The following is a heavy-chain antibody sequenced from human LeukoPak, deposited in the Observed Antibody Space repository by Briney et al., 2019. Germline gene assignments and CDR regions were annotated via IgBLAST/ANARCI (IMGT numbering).Heavy chain of an antibody. CDR2: ISYDGSTK. CDR3: ARLYSKTSLDH. Sequence: PGRSLRLSCAASGFTFSRYAMNWVRQAPGKGLEWVAVISYDGSTKYYADSVKGRVTISRDNSKNTLYLQMNSLRAEDTAVYYCARLYSKTSLDHWGQGTLVTVSS. V-gene: IGHV3-30*04. D-gene: IGHD1/OR15-1a*01. J-gene: IGHJ4*02. CDR1: GFTFSRYA.